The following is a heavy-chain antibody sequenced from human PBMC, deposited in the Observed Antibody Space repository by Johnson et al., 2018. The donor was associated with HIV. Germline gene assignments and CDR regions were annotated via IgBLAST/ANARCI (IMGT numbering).Heavy chain of an antibody. V-gene: IGHV3-66*02. D-gene: IGHD1-1*01. CDR1: GFTVSNNY. Sequence: EQLVESGGGLVQPGGSLRLSCATSGFTVSNNYMSWVRQAPGKGLEWVSLIYSGGNTYYADSVKGRFTISRDNSKNTLYLQMNSLRAEDTAVYYCARPQGTGDAFDIWGQGTMVTVSS. CDR2: IYSGGNT. CDR3: ARPQGTGDAFDI. J-gene: IGHJ3*02.